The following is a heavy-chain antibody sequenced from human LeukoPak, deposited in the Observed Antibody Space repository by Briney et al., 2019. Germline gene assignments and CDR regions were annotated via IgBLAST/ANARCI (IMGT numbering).Heavy chain of an antibody. Sequence: SETLSLTCTVCGGSISSYYWSWVRQPAGKGLEWIGRIYTSWSTNYNPSLKSRVTMSVDTSKNQFSLNLTSVTAADTAVYYCARDPAYYGSETWGQGTMVTVSS. CDR1: GGSISSYY. D-gene: IGHD3-10*01. CDR2: IYTSWST. J-gene: IGHJ3*01. V-gene: IGHV4-4*07. CDR3: ARDPAYYGSET.